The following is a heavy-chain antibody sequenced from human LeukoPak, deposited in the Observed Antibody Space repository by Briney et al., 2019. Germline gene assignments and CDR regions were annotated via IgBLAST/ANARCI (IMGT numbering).Heavy chain of an antibody. CDR3: ARDPVVGGGDY. CDR1: GFTVSSNY. CDR2: IYSGGST. Sequence: GGSLRLSCAASGFTVSSNYMSWVRQAPGKGLEWVSVIYSGGSTYYAVSVKGRFTISRDNSKNTLYLQMNSLRAEDTAVYYCARDPVVGGGDYWGQGTLVTVSS. J-gene: IGHJ4*02. D-gene: IGHD3-10*01. V-gene: IGHV3-53*01.